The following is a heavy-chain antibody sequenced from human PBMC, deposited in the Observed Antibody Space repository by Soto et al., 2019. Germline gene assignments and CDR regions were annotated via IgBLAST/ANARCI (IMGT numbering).Heavy chain of an antibody. Sequence: GGSLRLSCAASGFTFSSYGMHWVRQAPGKGLEWVAVISYDGSNKYYADSVKGRFTISRDNSKNTLYLQMNSLRAEDTAVYYCAKEGSGWYNYYYGMDVWGQGTTVTVSS. CDR1: GFTFSSYG. D-gene: IGHD6-19*01. J-gene: IGHJ6*02. CDR2: ISYDGSNK. V-gene: IGHV3-30*18. CDR3: AKEGSGWYNYYYGMDV.